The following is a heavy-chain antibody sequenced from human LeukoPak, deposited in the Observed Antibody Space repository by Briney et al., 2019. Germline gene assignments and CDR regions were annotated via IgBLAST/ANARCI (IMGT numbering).Heavy chain of an antibody. Sequence: GGSLRLSCAAPGFTFSSYWMHWVRQAPGKGLVWVSRINSDGSSTSYADSVKGRFTISRDKSKGTLSLQMNSLRVEDTAVYYCAKGAYVGGSSGYYPIWGQGTMVTVSS. CDR2: INSDGSST. CDR3: AKGAYVGGSSGYYPI. CDR1: GFTFSSYW. V-gene: IGHV3-74*01. D-gene: IGHD3-22*01. J-gene: IGHJ3*01.